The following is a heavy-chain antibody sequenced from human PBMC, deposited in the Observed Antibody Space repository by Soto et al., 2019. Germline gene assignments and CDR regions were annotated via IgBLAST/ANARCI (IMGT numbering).Heavy chain of an antibody. J-gene: IGHJ4*02. V-gene: IGHV1-69*01. CDR1: GGSLTSYP. Sequence: QMEQSWAEVRKPGSSVKVSCKPSGGSLTSYPMAWVRQAPGQGFEWMGGIIPIHGTTEYAQKFQGRVTITADESTNRATLEMTGLTSEDTAVYYCARGWGLVSWGQGTLVTVSS. D-gene: IGHD3-16*01. CDR3: ARGWGLVS. CDR2: IIPIHGTT.